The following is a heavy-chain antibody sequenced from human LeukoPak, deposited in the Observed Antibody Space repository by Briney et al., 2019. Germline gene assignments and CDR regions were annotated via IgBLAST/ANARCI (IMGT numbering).Heavy chain of an antibody. Sequence: PGGSLRLSCTASGFTFSSYEMNWVRQAPGKGLEWVANIDPDGSEKQYGDSVKGRFTTSRDNAKNSLYLQMNSLRAEDTAIYYCARIYYFGDNNWRYFDNWGQGTLVTVSS. J-gene: IGHJ4*02. V-gene: IGHV3-7*01. CDR1: GFTFSSYE. D-gene: IGHD3-10*01. CDR3: ARIYYFGDNNWRYFDN. CDR2: IDPDGSEK.